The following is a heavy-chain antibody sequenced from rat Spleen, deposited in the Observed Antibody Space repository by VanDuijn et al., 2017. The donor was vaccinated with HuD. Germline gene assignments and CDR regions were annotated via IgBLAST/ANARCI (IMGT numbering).Heavy chain of an antibody. D-gene: IGHD1-6*01. CDR2: STNTGDTT. Sequence: EVQLMESGGGLVQPGKSLKLSCVASGFTFNVYWMAWIRQAPGKGLEWVASSTNTGDTTYYSDSVKGRFTISRDNAISTLYLQVSSWRSEDTATYYCTRENYYTGDYWGQGVMVTVSS. CDR1: GFTFNVYW. J-gene: IGHJ2*01. CDR3: TRENYYTGDY. V-gene: IGHV5-31*01.